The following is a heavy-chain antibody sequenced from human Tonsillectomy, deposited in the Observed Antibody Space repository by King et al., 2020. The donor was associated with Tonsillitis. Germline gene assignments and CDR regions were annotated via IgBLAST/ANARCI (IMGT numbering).Heavy chain of an antibody. CDR3: ATSDTSGWTDFFDC. V-gene: IGHV3-73*01. D-gene: IGHD6-19*01. CDR2: IRSKAENYAT. CDR1: GFRFSDST. J-gene: IGHJ4*02. Sequence: VQLVESGGGLVQPGGSLRLSCAASGFRFSDSTMHWVRQASGKGLEWISRIRSKAENYATAYAASAIGRFSISRDDSHQTAFLQMDSLKTENTAVYYCATSDTSGWTDFFDCWGQGILVTVPS.